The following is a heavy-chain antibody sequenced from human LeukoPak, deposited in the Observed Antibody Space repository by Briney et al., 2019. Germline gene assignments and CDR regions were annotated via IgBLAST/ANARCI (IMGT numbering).Heavy chain of an antibody. D-gene: IGHD2-15*01. V-gene: IGHV3-23*01. CDR3: ARSQGYCSGGSCYSGFDY. CDR1: GFTLSSYA. Sequence: GGSLRLSCAASGFTLSSYAMSWVRQGPGKGLEWVSAISVSGNTYHADSVKGRFTISRDSSKNTLYLQMNSLRAGDTAVYYCARSQGYCSGGSCYSGFDYWGQGTLVTVSS. CDR2: ISVSGNT. J-gene: IGHJ4*02.